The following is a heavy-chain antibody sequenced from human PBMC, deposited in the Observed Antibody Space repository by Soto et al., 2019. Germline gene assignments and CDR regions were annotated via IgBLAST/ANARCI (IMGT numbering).Heavy chain of an antibody. CDR3: ARVRGSYEADTYYYYGMDV. Sequence: SVKVSCKACGGTVSSYAISEVRQAPGQGLEWMGGIIPIFGTANYAQKFQGRVTITADESTSTAYMELSSLRSEDTAVYYCARVRGSYEADTYYYYGMDVWGQGTTVTVSS. CDR1: GGTVSSYA. V-gene: IGHV1-69*13. J-gene: IGHJ6*02. CDR2: IIPIFGTA. D-gene: IGHD1-26*01.